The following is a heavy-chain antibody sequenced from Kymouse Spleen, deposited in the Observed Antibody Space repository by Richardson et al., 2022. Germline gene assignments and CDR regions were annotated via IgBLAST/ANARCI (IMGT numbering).Heavy chain of an antibody. V-gene: IGHV4-34*01. J-gene: IGHJ4*02. CDR3: ARGTMVRGVIRTT. CDR1: GGSFSGYY. Sequence: QVQLQQWGAGLLKPSETLSLTCAVYGGSFSGYYWSWIRQPPGKGLEWIGEINHSGSTNYNPSLKSRVTISVDTSKNQFSLKLSSVTAADTAVYYCARGTMVRGVIRTTGAREPWSPSPQ. CDR2: INHSGST. D-gene: IGHD3-10*01.